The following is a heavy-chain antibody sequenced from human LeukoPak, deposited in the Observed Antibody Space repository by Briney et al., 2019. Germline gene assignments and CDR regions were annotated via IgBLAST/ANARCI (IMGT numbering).Heavy chain of an antibody. CDR2: IYYSGST. J-gene: IGHJ5*02. Sequence: SETLSLTCTVSGGSISSYYWSWIRQPPGKGLEWIGYIYYSGSTNYNPSLKSRVTISVDTSKSQFSLKLSSVTAADTAVYYCAREIRRNKNWFDPWGQGTLVTVSS. CDR1: GGSISSYY. D-gene: IGHD1-1*01. CDR3: AREIRRNKNWFDP. V-gene: IGHV4-59*01.